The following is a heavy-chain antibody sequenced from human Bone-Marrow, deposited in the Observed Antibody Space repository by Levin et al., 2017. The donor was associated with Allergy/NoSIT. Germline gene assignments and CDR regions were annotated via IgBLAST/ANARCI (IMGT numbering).Heavy chain of an antibody. CDR1: GFTFSSYS. Sequence: GESLKISCAASGFTFSSYSMNWVRQAPGKGLEWVSSISSSSSYIYYADSVKGRFTISRDNAKNSLYLQMNSLRAEDTAVYYCARDQCSSTSCYYFAFDIWGQGTMVTVSS. CDR3: ARDQCSSTSCYYFAFDI. J-gene: IGHJ3*02. V-gene: IGHV3-21*01. CDR2: ISSSSSYI. D-gene: IGHD2-2*01.